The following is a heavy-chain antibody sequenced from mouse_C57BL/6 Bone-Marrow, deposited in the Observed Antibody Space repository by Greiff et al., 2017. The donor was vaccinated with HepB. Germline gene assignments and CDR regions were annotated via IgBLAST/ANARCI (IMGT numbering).Heavy chain of an antibody. V-gene: IGHV1-81*01. CDR1: GYTFTSYG. D-gene: IGHD1-1*01. J-gene: IGHJ4*01. CDR3: ARKSITTVVEDYYAMDY. CDR2: IYPRSGNT. Sequence: QVQLKESGAELARPGASVKLSCKASGYTFTSYGISWVKQRTGQGLEWIREIYPRSGNTYYNEKFKGKATLTADKSSSTAYMELRSLTSEDSAVYFCARKSITTVVEDYYAMDYWGQGTSVTVSS.